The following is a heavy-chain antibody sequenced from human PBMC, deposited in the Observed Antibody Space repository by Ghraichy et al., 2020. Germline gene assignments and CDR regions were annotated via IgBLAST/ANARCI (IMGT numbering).Heavy chain of an antibody. J-gene: IGHJ4*02. CDR2: ISGSGGST. CDR1: GFTFSSYA. Sequence: GGSLRLSCAASGFTFSSYAMSWVRQAPGKGLEWVSAISGSGGSTYYADSVKGRFTISRDNSKNTLDLQMNSLIAEDTAVYYCAKEENMVRGVMVDYWGQGTLVTVSS. V-gene: IGHV3-23*01. CDR3: AKEENMVRGVMVDY. D-gene: IGHD3-10*01.